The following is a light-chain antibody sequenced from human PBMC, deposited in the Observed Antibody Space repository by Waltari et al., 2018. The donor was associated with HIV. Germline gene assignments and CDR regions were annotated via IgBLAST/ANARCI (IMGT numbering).Light chain of an antibody. CDR2: EVS. CDR3: SSVANSVTLSVL. J-gene: IGLJ3*02. CDR1: SSDIGYYNY. Sequence: QFALTQSASVSGSPGPSITISCSGNSSDIGYYNYVSWYQQHPGKAPKLMIYEVSNRPSGISNRFSGSKSGNTASLTISALQAEDEADYFCSSVANSVTLSVLFGGGTKLTVL. V-gene: IGLV2-14*01.